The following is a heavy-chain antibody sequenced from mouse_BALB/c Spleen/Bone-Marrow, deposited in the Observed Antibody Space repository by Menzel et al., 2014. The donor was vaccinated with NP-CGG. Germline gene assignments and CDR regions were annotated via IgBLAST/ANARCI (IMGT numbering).Heavy chain of an antibody. CDR2: IDSVNGNT. CDR3: ARRGDYYAAWFAY. Sequence: VQLQQSGAELVKPGASVKLSCIASGFNIKDTYIHWVKQRPEQGLEWIGRIDSVNGNTKYDPKFQGKATITTDTSSNTAYLQLSSLTSEDTAVYYCARRGDYYAAWFAYWGQGTLVTVSA. CDR1: GFNIKDTY. J-gene: IGHJ3*01. D-gene: IGHD1-1*01. V-gene: IGHV14-3*02.